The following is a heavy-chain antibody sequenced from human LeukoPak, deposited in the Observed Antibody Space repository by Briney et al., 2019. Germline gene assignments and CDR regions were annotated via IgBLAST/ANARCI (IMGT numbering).Heavy chain of an antibody. CDR1: GFTFSSYG. Sequence: GGSLRLSCAASGFTFSSYGMHWVRQAPGKGLEWVAFIRYDGSNKYYADSVKGRFTISRDNSKNTLYLQMNSLRAEDTAVYYCAKDRGVVVPAAIRFGAFDIWGQGTVVTVSS. D-gene: IGHD2-2*01. CDR3: AKDRGVVVPAAIRFGAFDI. V-gene: IGHV3-30*02. CDR2: IRYDGSNK. J-gene: IGHJ3*02.